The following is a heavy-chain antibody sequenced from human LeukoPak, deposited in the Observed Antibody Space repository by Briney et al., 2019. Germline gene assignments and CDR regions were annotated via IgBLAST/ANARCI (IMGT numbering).Heavy chain of an antibody. CDR1: GFTFSSYS. CDR3: ARDIGVGYYFDY. J-gene: IGHJ4*02. CDR2: ISSSSSYI. Sequence: GGPLRLSCAASGFTFSSYSMNWVRQAPGKGLEWVSSISSSSSYIYYAASVKGRFTISRDNAKNSLYLQMNSLRAEDTAVYYCARDIGVGYYFDYWGQGTLVTVSS. V-gene: IGHV3-21*01. D-gene: IGHD6-19*01.